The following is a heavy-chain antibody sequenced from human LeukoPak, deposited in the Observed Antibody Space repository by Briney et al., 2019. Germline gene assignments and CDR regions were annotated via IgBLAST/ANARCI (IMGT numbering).Heavy chain of an antibody. CDR3: ATGIGDSSGFYLIET. V-gene: IGHV3-21*04. CDR1: EFSVGSNY. D-gene: IGHD3-22*01. J-gene: IGHJ3*02. Sequence: GGSLRLSCAASEFSVGSNYMNWVRQAPGKGLEWVSSISSSSSYIYYADSVKGRFTISRDNAKNSLYLQMNSLRVEDTAIYFCATGIGDSSGFYLIETWGQGTMVTVSS. CDR2: ISSSSSYI.